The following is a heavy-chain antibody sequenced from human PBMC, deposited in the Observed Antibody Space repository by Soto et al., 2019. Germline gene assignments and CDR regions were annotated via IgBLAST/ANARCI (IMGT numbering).Heavy chain of an antibody. D-gene: IGHD3-22*01. J-gene: IGHJ1*01. CDR1: GITISNYP. CDR3: ATDDGGYPSTTPH. CDR2: ISGSGDRT. Sequence: EVQLLESGGGLVQPGGSLRLSCAASGITISNYPMSWVRQAPGKGLDWVSGISGSGDRTYYADSAKGRFTISKDISKNPLSLQMDNLGVEDTAVYFCATDDGGYPSTTPHWGQGTLVTVSS. V-gene: IGHV3-23*01.